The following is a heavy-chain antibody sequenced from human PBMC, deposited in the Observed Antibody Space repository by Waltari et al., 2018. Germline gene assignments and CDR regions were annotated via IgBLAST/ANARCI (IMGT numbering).Heavy chain of an antibody. D-gene: IGHD1-7*01. Sequence: EVQLMESGGGLVQPGGSLRLSCATSGFNFGAYWRHWVRQGPGEGLVWVSHIIADGTITTYADSVKGRFTVSRDNAKSTLYLQMNSLRAEDSAVYYCARDGDGITPFDYWGQGTVVTVSS. CDR1: GFNFGAYW. CDR2: IIADGTIT. V-gene: IGHV3-74*01. CDR3: ARDGDGITPFDY. J-gene: IGHJ4*02.